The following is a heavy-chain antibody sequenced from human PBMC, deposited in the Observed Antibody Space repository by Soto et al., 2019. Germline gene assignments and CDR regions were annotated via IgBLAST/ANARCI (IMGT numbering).Heavy chain of an antibody. CDR2: IMPVFRTP. V-gene: IGHV1-69*12. Sequence: QVHLEQSGAEVKKPGSSVKVSCKASGGTFRTAAVSWVRQAPGQGLEWLGGIMPVFRTPDYAQKFQGRVTITADESTSTAYMELSGLRSDDTAVYYCARDNDRPQLGGNYYYFLDVWGQGTTITVSS. CDR1: GGTFRTAA. D-gene: IGHD2-8*01. J-gene: IGHJ6*02. CDR3: ARDNDRPQLGGNYYYFLDV.